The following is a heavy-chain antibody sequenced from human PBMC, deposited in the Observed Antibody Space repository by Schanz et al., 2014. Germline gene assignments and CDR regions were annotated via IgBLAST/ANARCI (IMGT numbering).Heavy chain of an antibody. Sequence: VQSVHSGTEVQKLVASVKVSCQPSGYTFTAYGISWVRHAPGQGLEWMGWITAYNGDTNYALKLQGRVTMTTDTSTGTAYMELRSLTSDDTAVYFCARDYFGSGSQYGFAPWGQGTLVTVSS. CDR2: ITAYNGDT. J-gene: IGHJ5*02. D-gene: IGHD3-10*01. V-gene: IGHV1-18*01. CDR1: GYTFTAYG. CDR3: ARDYFGSGSQYGFAP.